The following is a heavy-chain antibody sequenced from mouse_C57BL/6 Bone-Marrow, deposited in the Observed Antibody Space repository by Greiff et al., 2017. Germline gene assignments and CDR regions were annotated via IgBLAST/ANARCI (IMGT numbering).Heavy chain of an antibody. CDR1: GYAFSTYW. V-gene: IGHV1-80*01. CDR2: IYPGDGDT. Sequence: VQGVESGAELVKPGASVKISCKVSGYAFSTYWMNWVKQRPGKGLEWIGQIYPGDGDTNYNGKFKGKATLTADKSSSTAYMQLSSLTSEDSAVYFCARDWDYLDYWGQGTTLTVSS. CDR3: ARDWDYLDY. J-gene: IGHJ2*01. D-gene: IGHD4-1*01.